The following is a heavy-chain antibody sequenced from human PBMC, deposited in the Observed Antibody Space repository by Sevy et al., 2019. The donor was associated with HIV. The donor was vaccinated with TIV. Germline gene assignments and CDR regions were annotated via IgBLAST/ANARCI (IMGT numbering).Heavy chain of an antibody. D-gene: IGHD3-3*01. V-gene: IGHV3-53*01. Sequence: GGSLRLSCAASGFTVSSSYMTWVRQPPGKGLEWVSVIYSGGSTYYADSVKGRFTISRDNSKNTLYLQMNNLMADDTAVYYCARGRGVFGAVAINWFDPWGQGALVTVSS. CDR3: ARGRGVFGAVAINWFDP. CDR2: IYSGGST. J-gene: IGHJ5*02. CDR1: GFTVSSSY.